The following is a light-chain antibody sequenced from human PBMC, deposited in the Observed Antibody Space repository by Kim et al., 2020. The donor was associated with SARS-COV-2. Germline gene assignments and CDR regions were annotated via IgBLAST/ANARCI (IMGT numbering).Light chain of an antibody. CDR2: VNT. J-gene: IGLJ2*01. V-gene: IGLV1-40*01. CDR1: NSHVGAGDD. CDR3: QSYDTSLGKV. Sequence: GQTVTISCTGTNSHVGAGDDVHWYQQLPGTAPKVLIRVNTIRPSGVPDRFSVSKSGTSASLAITGLQAEDEADYYCQSYDTSLGKVFGGGTQLTVL.